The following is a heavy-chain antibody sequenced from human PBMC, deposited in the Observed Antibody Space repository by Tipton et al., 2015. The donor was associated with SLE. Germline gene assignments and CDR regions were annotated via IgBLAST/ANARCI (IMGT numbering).Heavy chain of an antibody. V-gene: IGHV4-59*01. CDR1: GGSFSGYY. CDR2: MFHSGST. D-gene: IGHD3-3*01. J-gene: IGHJ5*01. Sequence: TLSLTCAVYGGSFSGYYWSWLRQSPGKGLEWIGHMFHSGSTNYNPSLASRVTISIDKSKNQLSLTLNSVTTADTAMYYCARGTPFMEWERNWFDPWGQGTLVTVSS. CDR3: ARGTPFMEWERNWFDP.